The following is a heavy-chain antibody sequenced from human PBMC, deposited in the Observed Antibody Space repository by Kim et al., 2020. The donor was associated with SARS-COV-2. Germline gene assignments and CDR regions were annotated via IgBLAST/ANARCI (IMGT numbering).Heavy chain of an antibody. D-gene: IGHD1-26*01. CDR3: ARDRGPKTIDA. Sequence: GGSLRLSCAASGFSFSTYWMTWVRQAPGKGLEWVANIKQDGSEKYYVDSVRGRFTVSRDNAKNSLYLQMNSLRAEDTAVYYGARDRGPKTIDAWGKGTL. CDR1: GFSFSTYW. CDR2: IKQDGSEK. J-gene: IGHJ5*02. V-gene: IGHV3-7*01.